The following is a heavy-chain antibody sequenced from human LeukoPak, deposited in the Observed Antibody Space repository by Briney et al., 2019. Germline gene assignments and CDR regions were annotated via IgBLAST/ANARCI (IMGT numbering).Heavy chain of an antibody. CDR1: GFTLSSNY. D-gene: IGHD3-10*01. J-gene: IGHJ4*02. V-gene: IGHV3-66*01. CDR3: ARVLAIVRGVIDY. Sequence: GGSLRLSCAASGFTLSSNYMSWVRQAPGKGLEWVSVIYSGGSTYYADSVKGRFTISRDNSKNTLYLQMNSLRAEDTAVYYCARVLAIVRGVIDYWGQGSLVTVSS. CDR2: IYSGGST.